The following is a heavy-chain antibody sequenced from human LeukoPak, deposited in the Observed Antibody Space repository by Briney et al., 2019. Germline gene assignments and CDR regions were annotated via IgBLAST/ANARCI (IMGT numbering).Heavy chain of an antibody. CDR1: GFTFSSYA. CDR3: ASEGDY. V-gene: IGHV3-30*04. J-gene: IGHJ4*02. CDR2: ISYDGSNK. Sequence: GRSLRLSCAASGFTFSSYAMHWVRQAPGKGLEWVAVISYDGSNKYYADSVKGRFTISRDNSKNTLYLQMNSLRAEDTAVYYCASEGDYWGQGTLGTVSS.